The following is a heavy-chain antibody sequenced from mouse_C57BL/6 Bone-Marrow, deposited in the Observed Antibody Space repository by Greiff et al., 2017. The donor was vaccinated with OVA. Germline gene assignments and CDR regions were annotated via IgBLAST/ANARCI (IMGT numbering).Heavy chain of an antibody. D-gene: IGHD1-1*01. CDR3: ARKRYYGSSPLYAMDY. CDR1: GYTFTSYG. V-gene: IGHV1-81*01. J-gene: IGHJ4*01. Sequence: VQLQQSGAELARPGASVKLSCKASGYTFTSYGISWVKQRTGPGLEWIGVIYPRSGNSYYNEKFKGKATLTADKSSSTAYMELRSLTSEDSAVYFCARKRYYGSSPLYAMDYWGQGTSVTVSS. CDR2: IYPRSGNS.